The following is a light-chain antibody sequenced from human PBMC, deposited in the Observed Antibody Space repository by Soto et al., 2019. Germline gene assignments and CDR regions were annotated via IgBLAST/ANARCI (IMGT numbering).Light chain of an antibody. V-gene: IGKV3D-15*01. CDR1: QSVSSN. CDR2: GAF. J-gene: IGKJ5*01. Sequence: EKVMTQSPATLSVSPGERATLSCRASQSVSSNLAWYQHKPGPGPRLLIYGAFTRATGIPDRFSGSGSGTDFTLTISRMEPEDFAVYYCQQHETLITFGQGTRLEIK. CDR3: QQHETLIT.